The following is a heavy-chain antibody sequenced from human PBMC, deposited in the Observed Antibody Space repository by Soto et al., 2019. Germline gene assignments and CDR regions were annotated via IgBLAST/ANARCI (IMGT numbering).Heavy chain of an antibody. Sequence: LGDSLKISCKGSGYSFTTYWIAWVRQMPGKGLEWMGIIYPGDSDIRYSPSFQGQVTISADRSISTAYLQWSSLKASDSAMYYCAREPLYRSGKYYHGMDVWGQGTTVTVSS. D-gene: IGHD1-26*01. CDR2: IYPGDSDI. J-gene: IGHJ6*02. CDR3: AREPLYRSGKYYHGMDV. V-gene: IGHV5-51*01. CDR1: GYSFTTYW.